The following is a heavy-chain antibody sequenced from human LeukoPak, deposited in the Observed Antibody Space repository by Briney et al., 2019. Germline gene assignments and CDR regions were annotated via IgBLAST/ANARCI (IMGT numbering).Heavy chain of an antibody. CDR1: GGTFSSYA. V-gene: IGHV1-69*13. CDR2: IIPIFGTA. D-gene: IGHD2-2*01. Sequence: ASVKVSCKASGGTFSSYAISWVRQAPGQGLEWMGGIIPIFGTANYAQKFQGRVTITADESTSTAYMELSSLRSEDTAVYYCARVRNPAATLNDAFDIWGQGTMVTVSS. CDR3: ARVRNPAATLNDAFDI. J-gene: IGHJ3*02.